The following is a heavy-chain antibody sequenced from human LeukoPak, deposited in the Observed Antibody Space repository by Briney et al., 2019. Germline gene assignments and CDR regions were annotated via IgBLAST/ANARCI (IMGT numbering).Heavy chain of an antibody. J-gene: IGHJ4*02. CDR2: INIDSITL. CDR1: GFPLSSYS. V-gene: IGHV3-48*01. Sequence: PGGSLRLSCAASGFPLSSYSINWVRQAPGEGLEWVSYINIDSITLNYADSVNGRFTISRDNAKNSLYLQMNSLRAEDTAVYCCSTAKFDNWGQGTLVTVSS. CDR3: STAKFDN.